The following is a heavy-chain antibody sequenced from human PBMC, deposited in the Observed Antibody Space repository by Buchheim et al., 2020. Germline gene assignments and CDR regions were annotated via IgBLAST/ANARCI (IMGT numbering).Heavy chain of an antibody. J-gene: IGHJ4*02. CDR3: ARNIDWLSFDY. D-gene: IGHD3-9*01. V-gene: IGHV4-61*01. CDR1: GGSVSSGSYY. CDR2: IYYSGST. Sequence: QVQLQESGPGPVKPSETLSLTCTVSGGSVSSGSYYWSWIRQPPGKGLEWIGYIYYSGSTNYNPSLKSRVTISVDTSKNQFSLKLSSVTAADTAVYYCARNIDWLSFDYWGQGTL.